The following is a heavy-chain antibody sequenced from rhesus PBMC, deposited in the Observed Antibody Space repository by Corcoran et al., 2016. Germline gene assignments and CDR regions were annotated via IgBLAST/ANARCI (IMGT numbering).Heavy chain of an antibody. CDR1: GFTFSSYH. V-gene: IGHV3-8*01. Sequence: EVQLVESGGGLVQPGGSLRLSCTGSGFTFSSYHMYWVRQAPGKGLEWVSASNTGGGSTWYTDYVKGRFTISKENAKNTLYLQMDSLRAADTAVYYCAKDEEAAAGTFDYWGQGVLVTVSS. CDR2: SNTGGGST. D-gene: IGHD6-25*01. CDR3: AKDEEAAAGTFDY. J-gene: IGHJ4*01.